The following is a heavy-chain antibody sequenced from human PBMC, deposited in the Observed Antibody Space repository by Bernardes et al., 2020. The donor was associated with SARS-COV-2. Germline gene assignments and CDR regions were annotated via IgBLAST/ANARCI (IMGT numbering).Heavy chain of an antibody. CDR3: EVNYYYGMDV. CDR1: GFTFSSYC. Sequence: GGSLRLSCAASGFTFSSYCMHWLRHSPGKGLMWVERINSDGSNTRYADSVMGRFTISRDNAKNTLFLQMHSLRVEDTATYYCEVNYYYGMDVWSQGTTVTVSS. D-gene: IGHD3-10*01. V-gene: IGHV3-74*01. CDR2: INSDGSNT. J-gene: IGHJ6*02.